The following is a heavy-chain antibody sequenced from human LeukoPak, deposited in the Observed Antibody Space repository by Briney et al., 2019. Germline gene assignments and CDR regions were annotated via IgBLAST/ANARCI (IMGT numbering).Heavy chain of an antibody. Sequence: QTGGSLRLSCAASGFTFSNYGMHWVRQAPGKGLEWVAVIWYDGSNKYHADSVKGRFTISRDNSKNTLYLQMNSLRAEDTAVYYCVRVAVAGNLNNWFDPWGQGTLVTVSS. D-gene: IGHD6-19*01. CDR2: IWYDGSNK. CDR3: VRVAVAGNLNNWFDP. J-gene: IGHJ5*02. V-gene: IGHV3-33*01. CDR1: GFTFSNYG.